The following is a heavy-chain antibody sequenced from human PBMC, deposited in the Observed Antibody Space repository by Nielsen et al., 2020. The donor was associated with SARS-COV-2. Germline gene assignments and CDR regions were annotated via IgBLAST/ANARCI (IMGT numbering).Heavy chain of an antibody. CDR1: GDSMSDSNYY. J-gene: IGHJ4*02. Sequence: SETLSLTCTVSGDSMSDSNYYWVWIRQPPGKGLEWIASIYYSGITYYNTSLKSRVTISIDTSKNLFSLRLNSVAAADTAVYYCVRLNRRILTPLALASLRFYYWGQGSLVTVSS. D-gene: IGHD3-3*02. V-gene: IGHV4-39*02. CDR3: VRLNRRILTPLALASLRFYY. CDR2: IYYSGIT.